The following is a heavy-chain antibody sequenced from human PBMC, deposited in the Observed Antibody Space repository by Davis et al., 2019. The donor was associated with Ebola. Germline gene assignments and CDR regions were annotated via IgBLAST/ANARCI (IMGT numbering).Heavy chain of an antibody. CDR3: ASGYSGYGVDY. CDR2: MNPNSGNT. D-gene: IGHD5-12*01. J-gene: IGHJ4*02. CDR1: GYTFTSYG. V-gene: IGHV1-8*02. Sequence: AASVKVSCKTSGYTFTSYGISWVRQATGQGLEWMGWMNPNSGNTGYAQKFQGRVTMTRNTSISTAYMELSSLRSEDTAVYYCASGYSGYGVDYWGQGTLVTVSS.